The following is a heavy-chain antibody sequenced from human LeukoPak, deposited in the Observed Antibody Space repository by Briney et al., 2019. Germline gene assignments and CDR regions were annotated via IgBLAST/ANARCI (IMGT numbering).Heavy chain of an antibody. CDR2: IKQDGSEK. J-gene: IGHJ6*03. V-gene: IGHV3-7*01. CDR3: AREFDFWNLYYYYYMDV. D-gene: IGHD3/OR15-3a*01. Sequence: PGGSLRLSCAASGFTFSNYWMIWVRQAPGKGLEWVANIKQDGSEKYYVDSVKGRFTISRDNAKNSLYLQMNSLRAEDTAVYYCAREFDFWNLYYYYYMDVWGQGTMVTVSS. CDR1: GFTFSNYW.